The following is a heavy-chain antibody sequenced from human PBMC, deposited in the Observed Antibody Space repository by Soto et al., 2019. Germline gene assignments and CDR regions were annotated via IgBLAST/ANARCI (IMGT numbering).Heavy chain of an antibody. CDR3: ARDMGFGLSDY. CDR1: GYTFTSYA. CDR2: INAGNGNT. Sequence: ASVKVSCKASGYTFTSYAMYWVRQAPGQRLEWMGWINAGNGNTKYSQKFQGRVTITRDTSAPTAYMELSSLRSEDTAVYYCARDMGFGLSDYWGQGTLVTVSS. V-gene: IGHV1-3*01. D-gene: IGHD3-10*01. J-gene: IGHJ4*02.